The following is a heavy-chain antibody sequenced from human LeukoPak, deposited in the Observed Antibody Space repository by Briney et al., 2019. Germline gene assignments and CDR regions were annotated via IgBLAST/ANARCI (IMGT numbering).Heavy chain of an antibody. D-gene: IGHD3-10*01. CDR3: ARGAWFGVY. J-gene: IGHJ4*02. Sequence: KPSETLSLTCTVSGYSISSGYYWGWIRQPPGKGLEWIGSIYHSGSTYYNPSLKSRVTISVDTSKNQFSLKLSSVTAADTAVYYCARGAWFGVYWGQGTLVTVSS. V-gene: IGHV4-38-2*02. CDR1: GYSISSGYY. CDR2: IYHSGST.